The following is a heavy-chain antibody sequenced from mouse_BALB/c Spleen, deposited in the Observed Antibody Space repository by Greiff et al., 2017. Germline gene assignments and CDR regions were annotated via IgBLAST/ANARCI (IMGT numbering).Heavy chain of an antibody. V-gene: IGHV1-87*01. Sequence: QVQLKESGAELARPGASVKLSCKASGYTFTSYWMQWVKQRPGQGLEWIGAIYPGDGDTRYTQKFKGKATLTADKSSSTAYMQLSSLASEDSAVYYCARYWDAYWGQGTLVTVSA. CDR1: GYTFTSYW. D-gene: IGHD4-1*01. CDR2: IYPGDGDT. J-gene: IGHJ3*01. CDR3: ARYWDAY.